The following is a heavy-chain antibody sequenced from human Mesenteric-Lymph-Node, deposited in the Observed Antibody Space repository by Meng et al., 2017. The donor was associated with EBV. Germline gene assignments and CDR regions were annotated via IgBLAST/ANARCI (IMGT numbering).Heavy chain of an antibody. CDR1: GDSISGGGYY. Sequence: QVRLQESGPGLVKPSQTLSLTCGVSGDSISGGGYYWSWIRQPPGKGLEWIGYISYSGNTYYNTSLKSRLTISLDTSKNQFSLKLKSVTAADTAVYYCARALYSGYDYFDWGQGTLVTVFS. D-gene: IGHD5-12*01. V-gene: IGHV4-30-4*01. CDR2: ISYSGNT. J-gene: IGHJ1*01. CDR3: ARALYSGYDYFD.